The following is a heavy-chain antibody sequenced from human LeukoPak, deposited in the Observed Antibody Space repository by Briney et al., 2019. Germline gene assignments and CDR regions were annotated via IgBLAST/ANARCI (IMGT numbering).Heavy chain of an antibody. CDR2: ISAYNGNT. D-gene: IGHD6-13*01. Sequence: ASVKVSCKASGYTFTSYGISWVRQAPGQGLEWMGWISAYNGNTNYAQKLQGRVTMTTDTSTSTAYMELSRLRSDDTAVYYCARDAVQQSDYYYYYMDVWGKGTTVTVSS. J-gene: IGHJ6*03. CDR3: ARDAVQQSDYYYYYMDV. V-gene: IGHV1-18*01. CDR1: GYTFTSYG.